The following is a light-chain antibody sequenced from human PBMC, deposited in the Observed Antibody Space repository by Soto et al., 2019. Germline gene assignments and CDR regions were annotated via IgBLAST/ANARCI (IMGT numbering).Light chain of an antibody. CDR3: QQRSNWIT. V-gene: IGKV3-11*01. CDR2: DVS. CDR1: QSVSSY. Sequence: EIVLTQSPATLSLSPGERATLSCRASQSVSSYLAWYQQRPGQALRLLIYDVSKRATGVPARFSGSGSGTDFTLTISSLEPEDFAIYYCQQRSNWITFGQGTRLEIE. J-gene: IGKJ5*01.